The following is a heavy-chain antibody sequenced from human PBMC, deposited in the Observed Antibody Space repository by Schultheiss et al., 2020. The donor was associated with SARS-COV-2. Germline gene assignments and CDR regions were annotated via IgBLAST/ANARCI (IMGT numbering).Heavy chain of an antibody. J-gene: IGHJ3*02. CDR1: GFTFDDYA. CDR3: AKESNDFWSGYGDAFDI. D-gene: IGHD3-3*01. Sequence: GGSLRLSCAASGFTFDDYAMHWVRQAPGKGLERVSGISWNSGSIGYADSVKGRFTISRDNAKNSLYLQMNSLRAEDTAVYYCAKESNDFWSGYGDAFDIWGQGTMVTVSS. V-gene: IGHV3-9*01. CDR2: ISWNSGSI.